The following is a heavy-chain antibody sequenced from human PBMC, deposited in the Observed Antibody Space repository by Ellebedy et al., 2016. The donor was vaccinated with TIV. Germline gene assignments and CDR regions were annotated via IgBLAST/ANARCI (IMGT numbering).Heavy chain of an antibody. CDR1: GFTFSNAW. Sequence: GESLKISXAASGFTFSNAWLSWVRQAPGKGLEWVSAIGGSGSTTYYADYVKGRFTISRDNSKNTLYLQMNSLRAEDTAVYYCAKGVGSFDYWGQGTLVTVSS. J-gene: IGHJ4*02. CDR2: IGGSGSTT. D-gene: IGHD1-26*01. CDR3: AKGVGSFDY. V-gene: IGHV3-23*01.